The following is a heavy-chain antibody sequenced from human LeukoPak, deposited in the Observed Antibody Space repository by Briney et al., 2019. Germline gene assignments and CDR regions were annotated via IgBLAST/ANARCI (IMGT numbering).Heavy chain of an antibody. D-gene: IGHD1-1*01. V-gene: IGHV3-23*01. CDR1: GFTFSSYA. Sequence: GGPLTLSYVASGFTFSSYAVSWFRQAPGKGLEGVSTVGRSGVDTYYADSVRSRFTISKDSSKNTLQMNSLSAEDTAIYYCVKHSGGVYGNSDAWGQGILVTVSS. CDR2: VGRSGVDT. J-gene: IGHJ5*02. CDR3: VKHSGGVYGNSDA.